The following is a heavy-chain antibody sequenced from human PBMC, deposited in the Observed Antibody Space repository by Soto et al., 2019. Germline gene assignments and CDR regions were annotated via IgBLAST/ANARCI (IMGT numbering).Heavy chain of an antibody. J-gene: IGHJ4*02. Sequence: QVPLVESGGGVVQPGTSLRLSCAASGFTFSTYGMHWVRQVPGKGLEWVAVVSKDGSDQFYADSVKGRFTVSRDNSMNTLFLQMNTLRLEDTAVYYCAKDRWEFTRYFDSWGQGMLVTVSS. CDR3: AKDRWEFTRYFDS. D-gene: IGHD1-26*01. V-gene: IGHV3-30*18. CDR1: GFTFSTYG. CDR2: VSKDGSDQ.